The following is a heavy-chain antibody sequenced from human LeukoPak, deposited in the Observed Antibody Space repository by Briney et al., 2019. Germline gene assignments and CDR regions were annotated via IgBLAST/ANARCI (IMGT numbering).Heavy chain of an antibody. J-gene: IGHJ4*02. CDR1: GGSISSYY. CDR2: IYYSGST. CDR3: AREGIEGDFDY. V-gene: IGHV4-59*01. Sequence: SETLSLTCTVSGGSISSYYWSWIRQPPGKGLEWIGYIYYSGSTNYNPSLKSRVTISVDTSKKQFSLKLSSVTAADTAVYYCAREGIEGDFDYWGQGTLVTVSS. D-gene: IGHD3-16*01.